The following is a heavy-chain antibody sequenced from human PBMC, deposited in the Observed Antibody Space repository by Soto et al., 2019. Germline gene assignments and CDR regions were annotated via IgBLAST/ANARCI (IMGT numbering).Heavy chain of an antibody. CDR2: ISSSSSYI. J-gene: IGHJ5*02. Sequence: GGSLRLSCAASGFTFSSYSMNWVRQAPGKGLEWVSSISSSSSYIYYADSVKGRFTISRDNAKNSLYLQMNSLRAEDTAVYYCARDVGDSSGYYYLGDPNWFDPWGQGTLVTVSS. CDR1: GFTFSSYS. D-gene: IGHD3-22*01. V-gene: IGHV3-21*01. CDR3: ARDVGDSSGYYYLGDPNWFDP.